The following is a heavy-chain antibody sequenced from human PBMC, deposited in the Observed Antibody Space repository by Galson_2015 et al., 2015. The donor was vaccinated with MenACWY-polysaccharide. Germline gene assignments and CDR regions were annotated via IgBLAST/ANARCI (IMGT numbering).Heavy chain of an antibody. Sequence: TLSLACAVSGVSISSGSHHWSWFRLYPGKSLEWIAYMFHSGGGNYNPSLRSRVTISLDKSRNQFSLNLSSVTAADTAVYFCAGIPATETSFGWFDPWGQGTLVTVSS. V-gene: IGHV4-31*11. CDR1: GVSISSGSHH. J-gene: IGHJ5*02. CDR3: AGIPATETSFGWFDP. CDR2: MFHSGGG. D-gene: IGHD4-17*01.